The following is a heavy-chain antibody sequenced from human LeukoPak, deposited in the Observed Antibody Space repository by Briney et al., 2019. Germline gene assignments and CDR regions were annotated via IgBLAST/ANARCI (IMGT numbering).Heavy chain of an antibody. CDR1: GGSISSGSYY. V-gene: IGHV4-61*02. D-gene: IGHD7-27*01. CDR2: IYTSGST. Sequence: PSGTLSLTCTVSGGSISSGSYYWSWIRQPAGKGLEWIGRIYTSGSTNYNPSLKSRVTISVDTSKNQFSLKLSSVTAADTAVYYCARAGRLWVAFDIWGQGTMVTISS. J-gene: IGHJ3*02. CDR3: ARAGRLWVAFDI.